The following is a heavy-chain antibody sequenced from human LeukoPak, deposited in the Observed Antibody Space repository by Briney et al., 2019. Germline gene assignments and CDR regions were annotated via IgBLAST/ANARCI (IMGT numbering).Heavy chain of an antibody. Sequence: SETLSLNCTVSGGPISSYYWGWIRQPPGKGLEWIGCIYSSGSTNYNPSLKSRGIISLDTSKNQFSLKLTSVTAADTAVYFCARQGSYYSYGMDVWGQGTTVTVSS. CDR3: ARQGSYYSYGMDV. V-gene: IGHV4-59*08. CDR1: GGPISSYY. J-gene: IGHJ6*02. CDR2: IYSSGST.